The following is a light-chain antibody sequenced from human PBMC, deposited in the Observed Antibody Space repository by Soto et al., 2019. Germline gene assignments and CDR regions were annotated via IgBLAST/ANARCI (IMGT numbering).Light chain of an antibody. CDR2: GAS. CDR1: QSISSSF. Sequence: PGERASLSCGASQSISSSFLAWYQQKPGQAPRLXIYGASSRATGIPDRFSGSGAVTDFSLTSSRLEAEDFAVYSCQQYGSAPRTFGQGTKVDIK. CDR3: QQYGSAPRT. J-gene: IGKJ1*01. V-gene: IGKV3-20*01.